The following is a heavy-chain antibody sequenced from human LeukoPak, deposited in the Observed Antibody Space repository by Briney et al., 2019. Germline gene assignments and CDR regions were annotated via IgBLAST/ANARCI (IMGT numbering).Heavy chain of an antibody. J-gene: IGHJ4*02. D-gene: IGHD2-2*03. CDR2: IYHSGST. V-gene: IGHV4-30-2*01. Sequence: PSQTLSLTCTVSSGSISSGGYYWSRIRQPPGKGLEWIGYIYHSGSTYYNPSLKSRVTISVDRSKNQFSLKLSSVTAADTAVYYCARALVGYCSSTSCYYFDYWGQGTLVTVSS. CDR3: ARALVGYCSSTSCYYFDY. CDR1: SGSISSGGYY.